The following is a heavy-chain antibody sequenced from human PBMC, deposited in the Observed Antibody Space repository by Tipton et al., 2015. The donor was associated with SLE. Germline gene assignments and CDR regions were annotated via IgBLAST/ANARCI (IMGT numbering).Heavy chain of an antibody. V-gene: IGHV4-39*02. J-gene: IGHJ1*01. CDR2: LYAGGST. D-gene: IGHD5-12*01. CDR3: ATNGHGETYEFFTEYLRH. CDR1: GVSISTSRYY. Sequence: TLSLTCSVSGVSISTSRYYWGWFRQSPGQGLGWVGSLYAGGSTSFPPSPKSRASISADASKNHFSLKLNSVTAADTAVYYCATNGHGETYEFFTEYLRHWGQGTLVTVSS.